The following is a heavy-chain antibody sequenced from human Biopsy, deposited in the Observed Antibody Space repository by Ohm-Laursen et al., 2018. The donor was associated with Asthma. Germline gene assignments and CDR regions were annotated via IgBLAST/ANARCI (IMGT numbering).Heavy chain of an antibody. CDR1: GFTFSSYS. V-gene: IGHV3-48*04. CDR2: ISSSSSTI. J-gene: IGHJ1*01. CDR3: ARTFHFWSPYHAEHYQL. Sequence: GSLRLSCAAPGFTFSSYSMNWVRQAPGKGLEWVSYISSSSSTIYYADSVKGRFTISRDNAKNLLFLQMNSLRAEDTAVYYCARTFHFWSPYHAEHYQLWGQGTLVTVSS. D-gene: IGHD3-3*01.